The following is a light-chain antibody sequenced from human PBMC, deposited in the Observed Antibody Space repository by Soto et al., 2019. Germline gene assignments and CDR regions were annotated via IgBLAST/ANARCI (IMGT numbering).Light chain of an antibody. Sequence: QSVLTQPPSVSAAPGQTVTISCSGSNSNIGTKNVCWYQQLPGTAPKLLIYDNIKRPSGIPDRFSASKSGPSATLAITGLQTGDEADYYCGTWDSSLSGGVFGGGTKVTVL. V-gene: IGLV1-51*01. CDR2: DNI. CDR1: NSNIGTKN. CDR3: GTWDSSLSGGV. J-gene: IGLJ2*01.